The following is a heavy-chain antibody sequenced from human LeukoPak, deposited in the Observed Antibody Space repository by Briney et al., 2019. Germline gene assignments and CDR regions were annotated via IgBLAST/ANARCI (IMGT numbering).Heavy chain of an antibody. Sequence: ASVKVSCKTSGYTFATYSINWVRQAPGQGLEWMGWISGYSGSTNYAQKLQGRVTMTTDTSTTTAYMELRSLKSVDTAVYYCARGHSSGRDYYFDTWGQGTLVTVSS. D-gene: IGHD6-19*01. V-gene: IGHV1-18*01. CDR2: ISGYSGST. CDR3: ARGHSSGRDYYFDT. J-gene: IGHJ4*02. CDR1: GYTFATYS.